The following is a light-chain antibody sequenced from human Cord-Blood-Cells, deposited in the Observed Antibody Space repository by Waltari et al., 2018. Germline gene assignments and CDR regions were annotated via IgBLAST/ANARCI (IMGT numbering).Light chain of an antibody. Sequence: QSALTQPPSASGSPGQSVTISCTGTRSDDGGYNYVSWYQQHPGKAPKLNIYEVSERPSGVPDRFSGSKAGNTASLTVSGRQAEDEADYDCSSYAGSNNVVFGGGTKLTVL. J-gene: IGLJ3*02. CDR2: EVS. CDR3: SSYAGSNNVV. V-gene: IGLV2-8*01. CDR1: RSDDGGYNY.